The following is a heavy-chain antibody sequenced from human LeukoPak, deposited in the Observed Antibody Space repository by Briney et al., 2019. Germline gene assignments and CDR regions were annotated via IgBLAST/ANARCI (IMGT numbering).Heavy chain of an antibody. V-gene: IGHV4-38-2*02. J-gene: IGHJ4*02. D-gene: IGHD2-15*01. CDR3: ARQGYGLFDY. Sequence: SETLSLTCTVSGYSISSGYYWGWIRQPPGKGLEWIGSIYHSGSTYYNPSLKSRVTIPVDTSKNQFSLKLSSVTAADTAVYYCARQGYGLFDYWGQGTLVTVSS. CDR2: IYHSGST. CDR1: GYSISSGYY.